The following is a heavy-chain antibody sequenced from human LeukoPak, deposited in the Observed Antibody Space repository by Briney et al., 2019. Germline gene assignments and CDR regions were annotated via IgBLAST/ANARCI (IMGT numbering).Heavy chain of an antibody. V-gene: IGHV3-48*03. CDR1: GFTFSSYE. D-gene: IGHD3-10*02. J-gene: IGHJ6*04. CDR2: IISSGSTI. Sequence: GGSLRLSCAASGFTFSSYEMNWVRQAPGKGLEWVSYIISSGSTIYYADPVKGRFTISRDNAKDSLYLQMNSLRGEDTAVYYCAELGITMIGGVWGKGTTVTISS. CDR3: AELGITMIGGV.